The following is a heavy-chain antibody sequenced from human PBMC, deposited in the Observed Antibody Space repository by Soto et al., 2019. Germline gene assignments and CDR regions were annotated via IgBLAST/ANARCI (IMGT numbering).Heavy chain of an antibody. CDR3: AKNLPVGGLCNLSPPAN. CDR2: VTEAGGGI. Sequence: VQLLDSGGGFVQPGGSLKLSCVASGFSFGNSPMSWVRQAPGRGLEWVSAVTEAGGGIYYATSVKGRFVVSRDNSKHTLFLEMNNLRVDDTATYYCAKNLPVGGLCNLSPPANWGQGVVVTFSS. CDR1: GFSFGNSP. V-gene: IGHV3-23*01. D-gene: IGHD2-15*01. J-gene: IGHJ4*02.